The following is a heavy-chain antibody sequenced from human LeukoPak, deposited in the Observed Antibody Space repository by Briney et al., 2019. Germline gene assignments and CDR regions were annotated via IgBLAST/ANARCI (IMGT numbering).Heavy chain of an antibody. J-gene: IGHJ3*02. CDR1: GGSISSYY. Sequence: SETLSLTCTVSGGSISSYYWSWIRQPPGKGLEWIGYIYYSGGTNYNPSLKSRVTISVDMSKNQFSLKLSSVTAADTAVYYCARGSSYGSGSYLDAFDIWGQGTMVTVSS. CDR2: IYYSGGT. D-gene: IGHD3-10*01. CDR3: ARGSSYGSGSYLDAFDI. V-gene: IGHV4-59*01.